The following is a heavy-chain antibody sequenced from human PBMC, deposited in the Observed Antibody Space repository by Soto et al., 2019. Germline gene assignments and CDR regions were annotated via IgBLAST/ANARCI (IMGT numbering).Heavy chain of an antibody. J-gene: IGHJ5*02. D-gene: IGHD6-19*01. CDR2: ISSSSTTK. V-gene: IGHV3-48*02. Sequence: EVQLVESGGGLVQPGGSLRLSCEASGFTFSSYSMNWVRQAPGKGLEWVSYISSSSTTKYYADSVKGRFTISRDNAKNSLYLQMNSLRDEDTAVYYCARPGGGWENWFDPWGQGTLVIVSS. CDR3: ARPGGGWENWFDP. CDR1: GFTFSSYS.